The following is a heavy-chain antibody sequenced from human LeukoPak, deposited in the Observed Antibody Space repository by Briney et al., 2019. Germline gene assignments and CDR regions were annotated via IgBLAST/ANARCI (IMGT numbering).Heavy chain of an antibody. CDR3: ASGSAYSSSWYGNY. CDR1: GGTFSSYA. D-gene: IGHD6-13*01. CDR2: IIPILGIA. Sequence: SVKVSCKASGGTFSSYAISWVRQAPGQGLEWMGRIIPILGIANYAQKFQGRVTITADESTSTAYMELSSLRSEDTAVYYCASGSAYSSSWYGNYWGQGTLVTVSS. J-gene: IGHJ4*02. V-gene: IGHV1-69*04.